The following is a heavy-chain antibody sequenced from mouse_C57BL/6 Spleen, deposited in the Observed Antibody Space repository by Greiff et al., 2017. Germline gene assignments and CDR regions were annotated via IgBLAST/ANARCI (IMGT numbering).Heavy chain of an antibody. V-gene: IGHV5-12*01. CDR3: ARQGYGSSPYAMDY. J-gene: IGHJ4*01. D-gene: IGHD1-1*01. Sequence: EVKLMESGGGLVQPGGSLKLSCAASGFTFSDYYMYWVRQTPEKRLEWVAYISNGGGSTYYPDTVKGRFTISRDNAKNTLYLQMSRLKSEDTAMYYCARQGYGSSPYAMDYWGQGTSVTVSS. CDR1: GFTFSDYY. CDR2: ISNGGGST.